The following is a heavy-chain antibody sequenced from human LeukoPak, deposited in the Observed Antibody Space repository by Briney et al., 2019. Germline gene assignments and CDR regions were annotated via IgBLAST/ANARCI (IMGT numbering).Heavy chain of an antibody. CDR2: IIPIFGTA. Sequence: TVKVSCKASGGTFSSYAISWVRQAPGQGLEWMGGIIPIFGTANYAQKFQGRVTITTDESTSTAYMELSSLRSEDTAVYYCARGRITIFGVVIIGNYYYYMDVWGKGTTVTVSS. D-gene: IGHD3-3*01. CDR1: GGTFSSYA. V-gene: IGHV1-69*05. CDR3: ARGRITIFGVVIIGNYYYYMDV. J-gene: IGHJ6*03.